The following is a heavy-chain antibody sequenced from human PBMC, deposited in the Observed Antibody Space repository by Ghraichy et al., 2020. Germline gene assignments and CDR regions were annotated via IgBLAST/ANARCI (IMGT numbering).Heavy chain of an antibody. CDR2: IAKDGRRE. D-gene: IGHD2-21*02. J-gene: IGHJ4*02. CDR1: GFPFSVYW. Sequence: ESLNISCEASGFPFSVYWMSWVRQAPGKGLEWVANIAKDGRREYYIDSARGRFSISRDNTKDSLYLQMDSLRAEDTALYYCARDATAPNFDSWGQGTLVTVSS. V-gene: IGHV3-7*03. CDR3: ARDATAPNFDS.